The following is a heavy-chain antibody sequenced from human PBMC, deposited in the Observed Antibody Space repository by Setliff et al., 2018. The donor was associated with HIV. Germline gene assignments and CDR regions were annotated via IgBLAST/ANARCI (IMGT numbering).Heavy chain of an antibody. J-gene: IGHJ4*02. CDR2: TTSNGRTT. CDR3: ATEFPLSSPYYYDSSGYYY. Sequence: GGSLRLSCAASGFTFSAYAMTWVRQAPGKGLEWVSATTSNGRTTDYAESVRGRFILSRDNSGNTLYLQMTSLRAEDTATYYCATEFPLSSPYYYDSSGYYYWGQGTLVTVSS. CDR1: GFTFSAYA. V-gene: IGHV3-23*01. D-gene: IGHD3-22*01.